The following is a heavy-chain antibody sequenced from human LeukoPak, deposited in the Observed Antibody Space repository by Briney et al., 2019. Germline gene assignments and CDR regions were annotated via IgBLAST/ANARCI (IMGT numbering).Heavy chain of an antibody. V-gene: IGHV1-2*02. J-gene: IGHJ4*02. CDR1: GYTFTGYY. D-gene: IGHD3-22*01. Sequence: GASVKVSCKASGYTFTGYYMHWVRQAPGQGLEWMGWINPNSGSTNYAQKFQGRVTMTRDTSISTAYMELSRLRSDDTAVYYCARDDFRIYDSSGYSLHWGQGTLVTVSS. CDR2: INPNSGST. CDR3: ARDDFRIYDSSGYSLH.